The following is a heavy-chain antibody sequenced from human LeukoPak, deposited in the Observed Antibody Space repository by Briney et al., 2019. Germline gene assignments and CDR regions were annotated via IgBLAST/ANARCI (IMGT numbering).Heavy chain of an antibody. D-gene: IGHD3-22*01. CDR1: GYTFSGYY. V-gene: IGHV1-2*02. CDR2: INPNSGGT. J-gene: IGHJ6*03. Sequence: ASVKVSCKASGYTFSGYYIHWVRQAPGQGLEWMGWINPNSGGTKYAQKFQGRVTMTRDTSISTAYMELSSLRSEDTAVYYCARDDTYDSSGYSPYYYYYMDVWGKGTTVTVSS. CDR3: ARDDTYDSSGYSPYYYYYMDV.